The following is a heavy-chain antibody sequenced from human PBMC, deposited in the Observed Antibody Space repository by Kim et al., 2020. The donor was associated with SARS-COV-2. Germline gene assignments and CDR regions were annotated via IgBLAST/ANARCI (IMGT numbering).Heavy chain of an antibody. CDR2: IIPIFGTA. D-gene: IGHD2-2*01. J-gene: IGHJ5*02. V-gene: IGHV1-69*01. Sequence: PGEGLEWMGGIIPIFGTANYAQKFQGRGTITADESTSTAYMELSSLRSEDTAVYYCAMDQLLSGWFDPWGQGTLVTVSS. CDR3: AMDQLLSGWFDP.